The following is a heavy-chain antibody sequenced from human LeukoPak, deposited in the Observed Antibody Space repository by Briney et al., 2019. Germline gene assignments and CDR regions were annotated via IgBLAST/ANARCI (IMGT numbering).Heavy chain of an antibody. Sequence: GGSLRLSCAASGFTVSSNYMSWVRQAPGKGLEWVSVIYSGGSTYYADSVKGRFTISRDNSKNTLYLRMNSLRAEDTAVYYCAKDAAAAGPPGYYGMDVWGQGTTVTVSS. CDR3: AKDAAAAGPPGYYGMDV. CDR2: IYSGGST. CDR1: GFTVSSNY. J-gene: IGHJ6*02. V-gene: IGHV3-53*01. D-gene: IGHD6-13*01.